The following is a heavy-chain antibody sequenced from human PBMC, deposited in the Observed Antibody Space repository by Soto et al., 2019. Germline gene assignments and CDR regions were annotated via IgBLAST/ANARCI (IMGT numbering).Heavy chain of an antibody. D-gene: IGHD3-16*01. CDR2: ISGSGGRS. J-gene: IGHJ4*02. Sequence: EVQLLDSGGGLGQPGGSLRLSCAASGFTFSNYSMTWVRQGPGKGLEWVSGISGSGGRSYYADSVKGRFTISRDNSKSTLYLQRNSLRAADTPVYYCAKAYFVWASEQPYYFAHWGQGTLFTVSS. V-gene: IGHV3-23*01. CDR1: GFTFSNYS. CDR3: AKAYFVWASEQPYYFAH.